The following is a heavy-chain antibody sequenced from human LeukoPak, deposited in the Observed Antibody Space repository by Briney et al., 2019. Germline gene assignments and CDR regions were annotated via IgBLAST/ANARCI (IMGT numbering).Heavy chain of an antibody. CDR2: MHPGNGNT. CDR3: AREGSYCVGGDCYSFDF. V-gene: IGHV1-2*02. Sequence: ASVKVSCKASGYRFISNYIQWVRQAPGLGPEWMGWMHPGNGNTRYAEKFQGRVTMTRDTPINTAYMDLSNLRSDDTAVYYCAREGSYCVGGDCYSFDFWGQGTLITVSS. D-gene: IGHD2-21*02. J-gene: IGHJ4*02. CDR1: GYRFISNY.